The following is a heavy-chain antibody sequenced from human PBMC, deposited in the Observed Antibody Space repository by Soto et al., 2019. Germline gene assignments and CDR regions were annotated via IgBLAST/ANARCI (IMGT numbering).Heavy chain of an antibody. CDR3: ARDRGGGYCSSTSCERFFDY. CDR2: IYYSGST. CDR1: GGSISSGDYY. V-gene: IGHV4-30-4*01. J-gene: IGHJ4*02. D-gene: IGHD2-2*01. Sequence: PSETLSLTCTVSGGSISSGDYYWSWIRQPLGKGLEWIGYIYYSGSTYYNPSLKSRVTISVDTSKNQFSLKLSSVTAADTAVYYCARDRGGGYCSSTSCERFFDYWGQGTLVTVSS.